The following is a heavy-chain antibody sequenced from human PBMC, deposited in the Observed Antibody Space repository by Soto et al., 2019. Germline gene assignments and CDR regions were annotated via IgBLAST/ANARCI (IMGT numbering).Heavy chain of an antibody. CDR1: GFTFNIYA. V-gene: IGHV3-23*01. J-gene: IGHJ4*01. Sequence: EVQVLESGGGLVQPGGSLRLSCAASGFTFNIYAMSWVRQVPGKGLEWVSTISNSGSTHSADSVKGRFTISRDNPKNTVYLQMNSLRAEDTAVYYGAKLLGISGFSVDYWGHGTLFTVSS. D-gene: IGHD3-22*01. CDR2: ISNSGST. CDR3: AKLLGISGFSVDY.